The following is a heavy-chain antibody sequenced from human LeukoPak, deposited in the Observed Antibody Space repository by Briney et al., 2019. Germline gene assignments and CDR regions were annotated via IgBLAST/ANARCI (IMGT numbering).Heavy chain of an antibody. Sequence: PSETLSLTCAVYGGSFSGYYWSWIRQPPGKGLEWIGEINHSGSTNYNPSLKSRVTISVDTSKNQFSLKLSSVTAADTAVYYCARARGSYNYYYMDVWGKGTTVTISS. D-gene: IGHD3-16*01. CDR3: ARARGSYNYYYMDV. CDR1: GGSFSGYY. CDR2: INHSGST. V-gene: IGHV4-34*01. J-gene: IGHJ6*03.